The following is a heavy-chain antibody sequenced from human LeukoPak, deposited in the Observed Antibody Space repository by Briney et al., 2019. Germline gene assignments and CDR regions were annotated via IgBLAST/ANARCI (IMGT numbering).Heavy chain of an antibody. V-gene: IGHV1-2*02. CDR3: ASFGFLEWLPFDY. CDR2: INPNSGGT. D-gene: IGHD3-3*01. Sequence: ASVKVSCKASGYTFTGYYMHWVRHAPGQGLEWMGWINPNSGGTNYAQKFQGRVTMTRDTSISTAYMELSRLRSDDTAVYYCASFGFLEWLPFDYWGQGTLVTVSS. J-gene: IGHJ4*02. CDR1: GYTFTGYY.